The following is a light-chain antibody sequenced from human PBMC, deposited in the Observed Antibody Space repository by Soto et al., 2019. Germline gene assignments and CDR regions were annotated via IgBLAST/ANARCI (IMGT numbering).Light chain of an antibody. CDR3: QQYGSSPGT. J-gene: IGKJ1*01. Sequence: EIVLTQSPGTLSLSPGERATLSFRASQSVNGYLAWYQQKPGQPPRLIIYATSSRATGIPDRFRGSGSGTEFALTITRVEPEDVAMYFCQQYGSSPGTFGQGTKVDIK. CDR1: QSVNGY. CDR2: ATS. V-gene: IGKV3-20*01.